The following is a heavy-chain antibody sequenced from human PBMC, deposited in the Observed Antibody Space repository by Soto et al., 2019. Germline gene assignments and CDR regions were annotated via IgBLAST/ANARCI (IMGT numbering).Heavy chain of an antibody. CDR3: AKALHDYGDYVFGY. Sequence: EVQLLESGGGLVQPGGSLRLSCAASGFTFSSYAMSWVRQAPGKGLEWVSAISGSVGSTYYADSVKGRFTICRDKSKNTLYLQMNSLRDEDTAVYYCAKALHDYGDYVFGYWGQGTLVTVSS. CDR1: GFTFSSYA. D-gene: IGHD4-17*01. V-gene: IGHV3-23*01. CDR2: ISGSVGST. J-gene: IGHJ4*02.